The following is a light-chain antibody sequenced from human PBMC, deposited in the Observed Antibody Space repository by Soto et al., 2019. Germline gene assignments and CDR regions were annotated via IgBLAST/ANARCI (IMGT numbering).Light chain of an antibody. J-gene: IGLJ3*02. CDR1: SSDVGAYKY. CDR2: EVT. Sequence: QSALTQPPSASGSPEHSVTISCTGTSSDVGAYKYVSWYQQYPGKAPKLMIYEVTKRPSGVPDRFSGSKSGNTASLTVSGLQAEDEADYYCTSYVGNDIWVFGGGTKVTVL. CDR3: TSYVGNDIWV. V-gene: IGLV2-8*01.